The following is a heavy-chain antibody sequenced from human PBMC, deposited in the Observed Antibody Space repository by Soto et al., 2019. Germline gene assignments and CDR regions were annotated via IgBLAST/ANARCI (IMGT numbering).Heavy chain of an antibody. CDR3: ARYASKWYLDS. J-gene: IGHJ4*01. Sequence: EVQLLESGGGLVQPGGSLRLSCTASGFTFSSYVLSWVRQAPGKGLEWVSDISGSGTTYDTDSMRGRVTIYRDNSKDTVALKMNRWSAAGTDEYYCARYASKWYLDSWGHGTLVTVSS. CDR1: GFTFSSYV. V-gene: IGHV3-23*01. D-gene: IGHD1-26*01. CDR2: ISGSGTT.